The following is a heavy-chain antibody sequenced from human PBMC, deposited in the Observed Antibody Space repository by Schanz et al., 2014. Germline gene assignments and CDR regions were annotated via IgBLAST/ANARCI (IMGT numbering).Heavy chain of an antibody. CDR2: VNPSVRGT. CDR1: GYTFTDYG. V-gene: IGHV1-46*03. Sequence: QVQLVQSGAEVRKPGASVKVSCKASGYTFTDYGVIWVRQAPGQGLEWMGIVNPSVRGTHFAREFQGRVTMTRDTSTSTVYMELSSLRSEDTAVYYCARDGVDAAAGGNYWGQGTLVTVSS. CDR3: ARDGVDAAAGGNY. J-gene: IGHJ4*02. D-gene: IGHD6-13*01.